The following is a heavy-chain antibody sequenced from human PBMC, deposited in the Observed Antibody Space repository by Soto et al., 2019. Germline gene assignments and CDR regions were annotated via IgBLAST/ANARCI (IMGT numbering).Heavy chain of an antibody. CDR1: GFTFSSYS. J-gene: IGHJ4*02. CDR3: ARGYCSSTSCYRY. CDR2: ISSSSYI. D-gene: IGHD2-2*01. V-gene: IGHV3-21*01. Sequence: GSLRLSCAASGFTFSSYSMNWVRQAPGKGLEWVSSISSSSYIYYADSVKGRFTISRDNAKNSLYLQMNSLRAEDTAVYYCARGYCSSTSCYRYWGQGTLVTVSS.